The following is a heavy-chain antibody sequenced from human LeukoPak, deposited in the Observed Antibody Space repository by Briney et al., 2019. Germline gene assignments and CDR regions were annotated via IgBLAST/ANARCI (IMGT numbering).Heavy chain of an antibody. D-gene: IGHD3-22*01. CDR1: GGSVSSGSYY. V-gene: IGHV4-61*01. Sequence: SETLSLTCTVSGGSVSSGSYYWSWIRQPPGKGLEWIGYIYYSGSTNYNPSLKSRVTISVDRSKNQFSLKLSSVTAADTAVYYCARGLSSGYSVYFDYWGQGTLVTVSS. CDR3: ARGLSSGYSVYFDY. J-gene: IGHJ4*02. CDR2: IYYSGST.